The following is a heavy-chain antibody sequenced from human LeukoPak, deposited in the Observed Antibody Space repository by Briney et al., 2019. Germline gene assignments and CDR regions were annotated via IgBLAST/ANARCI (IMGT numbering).Heavy chain of an antibody. CDR1: GFTFSSYG. CDR3: AKSSREYSYGPFDY. J-gene: IGHJ4*02. V-gene: IGHV3-30*18. Sequence: GGSLRLSCAASGFTFSSYGMHWVRQAPGKGLEWVAVISYDGSNKYYADSVKGRFTISRDNSKNTLYLQMNSLRAEDTAVYYCAKSSREYSYGPFDYWGQGTLVTVSS. CDR2: ISYDGSNK. D-gene: IGHD5-18*01.